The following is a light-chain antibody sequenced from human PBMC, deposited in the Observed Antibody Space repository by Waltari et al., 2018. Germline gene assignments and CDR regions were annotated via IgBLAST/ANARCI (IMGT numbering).Light chain of an antibody. J-gene: IGLJ3*02. Sequence: SYELPQPPAVSMSPGQTARTTCSGGLFPKEFASWFQQKPGQAPVLVIYEDSKRPSGIPEKFSGSSSGTVATLTISGAQLEDEADYYCYSIDNSGHGVFGAGTKVTVL. CDR2: EDS. V-gene: IGLV3-10*01. CDR3: YSIDNSGHGV. CDR1: LFPKEF.